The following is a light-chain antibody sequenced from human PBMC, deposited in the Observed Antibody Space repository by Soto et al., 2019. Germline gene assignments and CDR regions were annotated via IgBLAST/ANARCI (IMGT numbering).Light chain of an antibody. CDR1: QSISSW. CDR3: QQSYSIPRLT. V-gene: IGKV1-5*01. J-gene: IGKJ3*01. CDR2: DAS. Sequence: DIQMTQSPSTLSASVGDRVTITCRASQSISSWLAWYQQKPGKAPKLLIYDASSLESGVPSRFSGSGSGTDFTLTISSLQSEDFATYYCQQSYSIPRLTFGPGTRVEIK.